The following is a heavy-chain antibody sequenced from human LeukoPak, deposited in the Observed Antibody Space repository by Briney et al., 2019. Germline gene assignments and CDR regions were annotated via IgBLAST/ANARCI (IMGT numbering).Heavy chain of an antibody. CDR2: ISYDGSNK. D-gene: IGHD2-2*01. CDR1: GFTFSSYA. Sequence: GRSLRLSCAASGFTFSSYAMHWVRQAPGKGLEWVAVISYDGSNKYYADSVKGRFTISRDNSKNTLYLQMNSLRAEDTAVYYCARDECSSTSCYFWYFDLWGRGTLVTVSS. CDR3: ARDECSSTSCYFWYFDL. J-gene: IGHJ2*01. V-gene: IGHV3-30*04.